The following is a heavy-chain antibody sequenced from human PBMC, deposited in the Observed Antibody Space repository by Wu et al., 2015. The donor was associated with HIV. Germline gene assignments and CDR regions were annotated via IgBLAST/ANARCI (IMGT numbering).Heavy chain of an antibody. CDR2: ISAYNGNT. CDR3: ARGPYYYDSSGYYYRRAFDI. J-gene: IGHJ3*02. D-gene: IGHD3-22*01. CDR1: GYTFTSYG. Sequence: QVQLVQSGAEVKKPGASVKVSCKASGYTFTSYGISWVRQAPGQGLEWMGWISAYNGNTNYAQKLQGRVTMTTDTSTSTAYMELRSLRSDDTAVYYCARGPYYYDSSGYYYRRAFDIWGQGTMVTVSX. V-gene: IGHV1-18*01.